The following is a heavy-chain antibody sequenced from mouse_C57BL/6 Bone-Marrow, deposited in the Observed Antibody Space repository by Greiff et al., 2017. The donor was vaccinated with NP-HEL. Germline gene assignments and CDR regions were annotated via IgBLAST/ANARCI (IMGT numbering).Heavy chain of an antibody. CDR3: ARSDGYYRFAY. CDR1: GYTFTSYW. Sequence: QVQLKQPGAELVKPGASVKLSCKASGYTFTSYWMQWVKQRPGQGLEWIGEIDPSDSYTNYNQKFKGKATLTVDTSSSTAYMQLSSLTSEDSAVYYCARSDGYYRFAYWGQGTLVTVSA. D-gene: IGHD2-3*01. CDR2: IDPSDSYT. V-gene: IGHV1-50*01. J-gene: IGHJ3*01.